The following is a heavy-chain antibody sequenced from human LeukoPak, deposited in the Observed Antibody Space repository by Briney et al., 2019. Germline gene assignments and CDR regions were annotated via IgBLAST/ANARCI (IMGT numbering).Heavy chain of an antibody. J-gene: IGHJ5*02. CDR2: IGGSNGRT. D-gene: IGHD1-26*01. V-gene: IGHV3-23*01. CDR3: AKGVGATRALTWFDP. Sequence: GGSLRLSCAASGFIFSSFAMTWVRQAPGKGLEWVAVIGGSNGRTHYADSVKGRFSISRDNSKNTLYLQMNSLRAEDTAVYYCAKGVGATRALTWFDPWGQGTLVTVSS. CDR1: GFIFSSFA.